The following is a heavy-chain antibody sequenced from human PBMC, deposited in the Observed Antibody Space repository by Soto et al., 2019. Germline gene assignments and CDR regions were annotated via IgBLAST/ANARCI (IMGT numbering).Heavy chain of an antibody. J-gene: IGHJ6*02. D-gene: IGHD6-6*01. CDR1: GFSLSTSGMC. Sequence: GSGPTLVNPTQTVTLTCTFSGFSLSTSGMCVSWIRQPPGKALEWLALIDWDDDKYYSTSLKTRLTISKDTSKNQVVLTMTNMDPVDTATYYCARIPFSGGSSSSNRDYYYYGMDVWGQGTTVTVSS. CDR3: ARIPFSGGSSSSNRDYYYYGMDV. CDR2: IDWDDDK. V-gene: IGHV2-70*01.